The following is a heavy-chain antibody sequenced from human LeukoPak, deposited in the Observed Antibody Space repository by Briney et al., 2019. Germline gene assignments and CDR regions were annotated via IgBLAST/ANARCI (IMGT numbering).Heavy chain of an antibody. CDR1: GGSITSYH. V-gene: IGHV4-39*07. J-gene: IGHJ4*02. CDR2: IYYSGST. D-gene: IGHD6-13*01. Sequence: PSETLSLTCTVSGGSITSYHWSWIRQPPGKGLEWIGSIYYSGSTYYNPSLKSRVTISVDTSKNQFSLKLSSVTAADTAVYYCARVGLGIAAAGTVYWGQGTLVTVSS. CDR3: ARVGLGIAAAGTVY.